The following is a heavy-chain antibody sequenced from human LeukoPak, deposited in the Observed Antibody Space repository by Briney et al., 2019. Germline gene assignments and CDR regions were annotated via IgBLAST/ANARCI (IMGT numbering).Heavy chain of an antibody. Sequence: SETLSLNCTVSGGSISSSSYYWGWIRQPPGKGLEWIGSIYHSGSTYYNPSLKSRVTISVDTSKNQFSLKLSSVTAADTAVYYCASIYCSGGSCHSKWYFDLWGRGTLVTVSS. V-gene: IGHV4-39*01. CDR3: ASIYCSGGSCHSKWYFDL. CDR1: GGSISSSSYY. J-gene: IGHJ2*01. D-gene: IGHD2-15*01. CDR2: IYHSGST.